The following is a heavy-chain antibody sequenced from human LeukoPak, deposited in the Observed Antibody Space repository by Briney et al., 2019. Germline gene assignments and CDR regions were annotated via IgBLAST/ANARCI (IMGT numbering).Heavy chain of an antibody. Sequence: GASVKVSCKASGYTFTSYGVSWVRQAPGQGLEWMGWISAYNVNTNYAQKLQGRVTMTTDTSTSTAYMELRSLRSDDTAVYYCARGALRYFDWSNAFDIWGQGTMVTVSS. CDR2: ISAYNVNT. J-gene: IGHJ3*02. V-gene: IGHV1-18*01. CDR1: GYTFTSYG. D-gene: IGHD3-9*01. CDR3: ARGALRYFDWSNAFDI.